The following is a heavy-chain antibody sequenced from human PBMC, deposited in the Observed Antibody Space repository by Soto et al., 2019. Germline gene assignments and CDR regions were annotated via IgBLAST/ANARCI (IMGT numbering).Heavy chain of an antibody. D-gene: IGHD2-15*01. CDR2: IIPIFGTA. CDR1: GGTFSSYA. CDR3: ASGIPGYCSGGSCYNYYDYGSDV. V-gene: IGHV1-69*01. Sequence: QVQLVQSGAEVKKPGSSVKVSCKASGGTFSSYAISWVRQAPGQGLEWMGGIIPIFGTANYAQKFQGRVTITAAEPTSKAYMELSSGRSEDTAVYYCASGIPGYCSGGSCYNYYDYGSDVWGQGTTVTVSS. J-gene: IGHJ6*02.